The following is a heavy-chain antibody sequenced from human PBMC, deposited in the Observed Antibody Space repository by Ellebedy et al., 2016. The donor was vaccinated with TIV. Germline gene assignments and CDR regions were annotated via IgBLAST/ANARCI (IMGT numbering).Heavy chain of an antibody. J-gene: IGHJ4*02. CDR1: GYTFIDYG. Sequence: AASVKVSCKASGYTFIDYGITWVRQAPRQGLEWMGWISAYDADTNYAQNLQGRVTMTTDTSTSTAYMELRSLRSDDTAVYYCARGGWELLHLDYWGQGTLVTVSS. V-gene: IGHV1-18*01. CDR3: ARGGWELLHLDY. D-gene: IGHD1-26*01. CDR2: ISAYDADT.